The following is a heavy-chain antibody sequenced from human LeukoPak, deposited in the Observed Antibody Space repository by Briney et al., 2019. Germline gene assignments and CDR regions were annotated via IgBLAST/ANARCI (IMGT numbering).Heavy chain of an antibody. CDR3: AGDWAYCSSASCYLYYYYGMDV. CDR1: GYTFTSYG. V-gene: IGHV1-18*01. CDR2: ISAYNGNT. J-gene: IGHJ6*02. D-gene: IGHD2-2*01. Sequence: ASVKVSCKASGYTFTSYGISWARQAPGQGLEWMGWISAYNGNTNYAQKLQGRVTMTTDTFTSTAYMELRSLRSDDTAVYYCAGDWAYCSSASCYLYYYYGMDVWGQGTTVTVSS.